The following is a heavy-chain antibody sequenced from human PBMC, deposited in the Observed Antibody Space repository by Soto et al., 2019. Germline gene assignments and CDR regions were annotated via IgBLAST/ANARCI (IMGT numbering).Heavy chain of an antibody. CDR1: GGTFSSYT. CDR3: ARDPGYCSGGSCLDWYFDL. Sequence: QVQLVQSGAEVKKPGSSVKVSCKASGGTFSSYTISWVRQAPGQGLEWMGRIIPILGIANYAQKFQGRVTITADKSTSTAYMELSSLRSEDTAVYYCARDPGYCSGGSCLDWYFDLWGRGTLVTVSS. V-gene: IGHV1-69*02. J-gene: IGHJ2*01. D-gene: IGHD2-15*01. CDR2: IIPILGIA.